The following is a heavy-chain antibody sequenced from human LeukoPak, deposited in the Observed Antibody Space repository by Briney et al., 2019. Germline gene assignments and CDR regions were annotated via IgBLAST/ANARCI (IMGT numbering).Heavy chain of an antibody. Sequence: GGSLRRSCAASGFTVSSNYMSWVRQAPGKGLEWVSIIYSGGSTDYADSVKGRFTISRDNSKNTLYLQMNSLRAEDTAVYYCARDEEGSYSFDYWGQGTLVTVSS. CDR3: ARDEEGSYSFDY. CDR2: IYSGGST. D-gene: IGHD1-26*01. V-gene: IGHV3-53*01. J-gene: IGHJ4*02. CDR1: GFTVSSNY.